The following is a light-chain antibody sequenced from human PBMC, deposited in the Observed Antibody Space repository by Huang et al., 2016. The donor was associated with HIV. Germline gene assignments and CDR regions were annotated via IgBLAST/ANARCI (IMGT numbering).Light chain of an antibody. V-gene: IGKV3-20*01. J-gene: IGKJ2*01. CDR1: QSINNNY. Sequence: EIVLTQSPGTLSLSPGEGATLSCRASQSINNNYLAWCQQKPGQPPRLLIYVASSRATGVPDRFTVSGSGTDFNLTISRLETEDFAMYFCQHYGTSPQTFGQGTKLEIK. CDR3: QHYGTSPQT. CDR2: VAS.